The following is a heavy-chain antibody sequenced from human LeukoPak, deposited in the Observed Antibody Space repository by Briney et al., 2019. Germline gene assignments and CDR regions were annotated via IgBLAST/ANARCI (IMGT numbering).Heavy chain of an antibody. V-gene: IGHV4-61*01. Sequence: SETLSLTCTVSGGSVSSGSYYWSWIRQPPGKGLEWIGYIYYSGSTNYNPSLKSRVTISVDTSKNQFSLKLSSVTAADTAMYYCARDRSSSWSGYYYGMDVWGQGTTVTVSS. CDR3: ARDRSSSWSGYYYGMDV. CDR2: IYYSGST. CDR1: GGSVSSGSYY. J-gene: IGHJ6*02. D-gene: IGHD6-13*01.